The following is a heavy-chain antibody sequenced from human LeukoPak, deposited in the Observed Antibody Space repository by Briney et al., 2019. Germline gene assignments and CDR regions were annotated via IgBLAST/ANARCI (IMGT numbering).Heavy chain of an antibody. Sequence: PSETLSLTCTVSGGSISSSSYYWGWIRQPPGKGLEWIGSIYYSGSTYYNPSLKSRVTISVDTSKNQFSLKLSSVTAADTAVYYCARCPNYYDSSGYAVRFDPWGQGTLVTVSS. V-gene: IGHV4-39*01. D-gene: IGHD3-22*01. CDR2: IYYSGST. CDR3: ARCPNYYDSSGYAVRFDP. CDR1: GGSISSSSYY. J-gene: IGHJ5*02.